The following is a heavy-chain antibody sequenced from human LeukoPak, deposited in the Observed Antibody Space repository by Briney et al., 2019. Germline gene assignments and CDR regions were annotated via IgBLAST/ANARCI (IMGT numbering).Heavy chain of an antibody. CDR1: GGTFSSYA. V-gene: IGHV1-2*02. Sequence: GASVKVSCKASGGTFSSYAISWVRQAPGQGLEWMGWINPNSGGTNYAQKFQGRVTMTRDTSISTAYMELSRLRSDDTAVYYCARTRRRSTSARDNWFDPWGQGTLVTVSS. CDR2: INPNSGGT. J-gene: IGHJ5*02. CDR3: ARTRRRSTSARDNWFDP. D-gene: IGHD2-2*01.